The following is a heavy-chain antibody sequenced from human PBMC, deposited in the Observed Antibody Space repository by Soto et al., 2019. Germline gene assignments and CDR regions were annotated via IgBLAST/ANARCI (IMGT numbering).Heavy chain of an antibody. J-gene: IGHJ6*02. CDR3: ARDKRYYYGMDV. CDR1: GVTFSSYS. V-gene: IGHV1-69*13. CDR2: IIPIFGTA. Sequence: SLKVSCKASGVTFSSYSISWVRQAPGQGLEWMGGIIPIFGTANYAQKFQGRVTITADESTSTAYMELSSLRSEDTAVYYCARDKRYYYGMDVWGQGTTVTVSS.